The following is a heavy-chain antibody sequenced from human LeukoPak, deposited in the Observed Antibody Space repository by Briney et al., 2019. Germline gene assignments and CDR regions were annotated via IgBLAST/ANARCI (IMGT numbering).Heavy chain of an antibody. CDR3: AKGDTSSRGGETKYYLDY. CDR1: GFTFSSYG. D-gene: IGHD6-13*01. V-gene: IGHV3-23*01. Sequence: GGSLRLSCAASGFTFSSYGMGWVRQAPGKGLEWVSGVGGGGGTTYYADSVKGRFTISRDNSKNTVYLQMNSLRAEDTAAYYCAKGDTSSRGGETKYYLDYWGQGTLVTVSS. CDR2: VGGGGGTT. J-gene: IGHJ4*02.